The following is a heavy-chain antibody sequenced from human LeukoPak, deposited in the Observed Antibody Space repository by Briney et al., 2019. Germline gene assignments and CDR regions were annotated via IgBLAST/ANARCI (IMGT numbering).Heavy chain of an antibody. CDR1: GGTLSNYA. J-gene: IGHJ4*02. V-gene: IGHV1-69*11. CDR2: IIPILDTT. CDR3: AGGSFSRRAGITMVRGVITY. Sequence: SVKVSCKASGGTLSNYAINWVRQAPGQGLEWIGRIIPILDTTNYAQKFQGRVTIITDESTSTAYMELITLRSGDTAVYYCAGGSFSRRAGITMVRGVITYWGQGTLVTVSS. D-gene: IGHD3-10*01.